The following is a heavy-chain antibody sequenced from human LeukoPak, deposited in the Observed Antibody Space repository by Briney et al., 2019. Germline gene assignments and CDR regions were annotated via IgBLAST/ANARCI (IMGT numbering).Heavy chain of an antibody. J-gene: IGHJ3*02. CDR2: ISYDGSNK. Sequence: PGGSLRLSCAASGFTLSSYGMHWVRQAPGKGLEWVAVISYDGSNKYYADSVKGRFTISRGNSKNTLYLQMNSLRAEDTAVYYCARDGKWQQLVGAFDIWGQGTTVTVSS. D-gene: IGHD6-13*01. V-gene: IGHV3-30*19. CDR3: ARDGKWQQLVGAFDI. CDR1: GFTLSSYG.